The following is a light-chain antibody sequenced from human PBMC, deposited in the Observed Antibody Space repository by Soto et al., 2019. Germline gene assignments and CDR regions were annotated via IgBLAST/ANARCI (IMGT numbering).Light chain of an antibody. Sequence: QSALTQPRSVSGSPGQSVTISCTGSSSDVGFYTYVSWYLQHPGKAPKVIMYDVTKRPSGVPDRFSASKSGNTASLTISGLQPEDEADYYCSSYAGSYTVVFGGGTKLTVL. V-gene: IGLV2-11*01. CDR2: DVT. CDR1: SSDVGFYTY. CDR3: SSYAGSYTVV. J-gene: IGLJ2*01.